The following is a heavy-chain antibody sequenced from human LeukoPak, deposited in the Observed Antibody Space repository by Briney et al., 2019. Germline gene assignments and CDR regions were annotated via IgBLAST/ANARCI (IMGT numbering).Heavy chain of an antibody. CDR3: ARDGYSGSDAL. Sequence: SETLSLTCAVYGGSFTTYYWSWIRQPPGKGLEWIGEINHNEFTNYNPSLKNRVSILMDMSKNQFSLKLSSVTAADTAIYYCARDGYSGSDALWGQGTLVTVSS. D-gene: IGHD5-12*01. CDR2: INHNEFT. CDR1: GGSFTTYY. V-gene: IGHV4-34*01. J-gene: IGHJ4*02.